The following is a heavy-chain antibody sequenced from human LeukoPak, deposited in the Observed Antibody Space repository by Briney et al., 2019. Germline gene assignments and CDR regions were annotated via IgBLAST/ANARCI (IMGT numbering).Heavy chain of an antibody. CDR1: GGSISSSSYY. CDR2: IYYSGST. V-gene: IGHV4-39*01. CDR3: ASQIKIAAAGNNWFDP. Sequence: PSETLSLTCTVSGGSISSSSYYWGWIRQPPGKGLEWIGSIYYSGSTYYNPSLKSRVTISVDTSKNQFSLKLSSVTAADTAVYYCASQIKIAAAGNNWFDPWGQGTLVTVSS. D-gene: IGHD6-13*01. J-gene: IGHJ5*02.